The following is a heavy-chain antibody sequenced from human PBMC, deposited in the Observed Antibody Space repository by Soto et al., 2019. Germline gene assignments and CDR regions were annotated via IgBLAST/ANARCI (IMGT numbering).Heavy chain of an antibody. CDR3: ARLKLPYYYYYGMDV. CDR2: IYPGDSDT. D-gene: IGHD2-15*01. Sequence: ESLKISCKGSGYSFTSYWIGWVRQMPGKGLEWMGIIYPGDSDTRYSPSFQGQVTISADKSISTAYLQWSSLKASDTAMYYCARLKLPYYYYYGMDVWGQGTTVTVSS. CDR1: GYSFTSYW. J-gene: IGHJ6*02. V-gene: IGHV5-51*01.